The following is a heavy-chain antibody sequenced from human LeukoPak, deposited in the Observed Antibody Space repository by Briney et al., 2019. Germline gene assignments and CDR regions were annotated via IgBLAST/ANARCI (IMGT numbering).Heavy chain of an antibody. Sequence: GQSLRLSCAVSGLTFSNFRMSWVRQAPGKGLEWVAHIKQDGSEEFYVDSVKGRFTISRDNAKNSLYLQMSSLRAEDTAVYYCARSEVDYLGHGTLVTVSS. V-gene: IGHV3-7*01. CDR1: GLTFSNFR. CDR2: IKQDGSEE. CDR3: ARSEVDY. J-gene: IGHJ4*01.